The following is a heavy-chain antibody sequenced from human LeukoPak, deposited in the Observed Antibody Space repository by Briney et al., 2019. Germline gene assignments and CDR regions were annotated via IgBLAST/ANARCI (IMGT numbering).Heavy chain of an antibody. CDR2: IYTSGST. D-gene: IGHD4-11*01. Sequence: SETLSLTCTVSGGSISSYYWSWLRQPAGKGLEWIGRIYTSGSTNYNPSLKSRVTMSVDTSKNQFSLKLSSVTAADTAVYYCARGPYSIPHMDVWGKGTTVTVSS. CDR1: GGSISSYY. CDR3: ARGPYSIPHMDV. J-gene: IGHJ6*03. V-gene: IGHV4-4*07.